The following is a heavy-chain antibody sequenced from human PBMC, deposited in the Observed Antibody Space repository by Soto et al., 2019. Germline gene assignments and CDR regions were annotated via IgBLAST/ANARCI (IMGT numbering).Heavy chain of an antibody. J-gene: IGHJ4*02. D-gene: IGHD3-10*01. Sequence: QVQLVESGGGVVQPGRSLRLSCAASGFRFSSNGMHWVRQAPGKGPEWVALISYDGNKKYYADSMKGRFTISRDNSKNTLFLQMDSLTPEDTAVYYCAKDLLSEFDLWGQGTLVSVSS. CDR3: AKDLLSEFDL. CDR1: GFRFSSNG. CDR2: ISYDGNKK. V-gene: IGHV3-30*18.